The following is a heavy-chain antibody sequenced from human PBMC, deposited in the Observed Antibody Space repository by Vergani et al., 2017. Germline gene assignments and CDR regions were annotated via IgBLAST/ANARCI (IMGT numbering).Heavy chain of an antibody. CDR1: GFTFGYYA. D-gene: IGHD5-24*01. J-gene: IGHJ3*02. CDR2: IRSKAYGQAT. Sequence: EVQLVESGGDLVQPGRSLRLSCTASGFTFGYYAMDWFRQAPGQGLEWVGGIRSKAYGQATIYAASVKGRITISRDDYKSIAYLQMNNLQTEDTAMYYCSRDQGKMRRGRDALDIWGQGTMVTVSS. V-gene: IGHV3-49*03. CDR3: SRDQGKMRRGRDALDI.